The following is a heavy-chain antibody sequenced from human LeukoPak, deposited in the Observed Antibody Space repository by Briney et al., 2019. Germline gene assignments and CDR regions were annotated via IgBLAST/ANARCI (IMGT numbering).Heavy chain of an antibody. D-gene: IGHD3-22*01. V-gene: IGHV5-51*01. CDR2: IYPGDSDT. J-gene: IGHJ4*02. CDR1: GYSFTSYW. CDR3: ARRRYYDSSGYYADY. Sequence: GESLKTSCKGSGYSFTSYWIGWVRQMPGKGLEWMGIIYPGDSDTRYSPSFQGQVTISADKSISTAYLQWSSLKASDTAMYYCARRRYYDSSGYYADYWGQGTLVTVSS.